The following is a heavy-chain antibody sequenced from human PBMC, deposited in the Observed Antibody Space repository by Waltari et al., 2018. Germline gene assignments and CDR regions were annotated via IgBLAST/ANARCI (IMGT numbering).Heavy chain of an antibody. Sequence: QVQLQESGPGLVKPSETLSLTCTASGGSISSYYWSWIRQPPGKGLEWIGYIYYSGSTNYNPSLKSRVTISVDTSKNQFSLKLSSVTAADTAVYYCARSVLAAAGTKDYWGQGTLVTVSS. CDR1: GGSISSYY. V-gene: IGHV4-59*01. J-gene: IGHJ4*02. CDR2: IYYSGST. CDR3: ARSVLAAAGTKDY. D-gene: IGHD6-13*01.